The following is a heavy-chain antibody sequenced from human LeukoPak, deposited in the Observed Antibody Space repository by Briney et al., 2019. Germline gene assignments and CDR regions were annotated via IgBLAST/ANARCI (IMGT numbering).Heavy chain of an antibody. CDR1: GFTFSSHY. CDR3: AAALAIAVGGTTPGDY. D-gene: IGHD6-19*01. Sequence: GGSLRLSCAASGFTFSSHYMNWVRQAPGKGLEWASSITSSSSDIFYADSVKGRFTISRDNAKNSLYLKMNSLRVEDTAAYYCAAALAIAVGGTTPGDYWGQGTLVTVSS. J-gene: IGHJ4*02. CDR2: ITSSSSDI. V-gene: IGHV3-21*06.